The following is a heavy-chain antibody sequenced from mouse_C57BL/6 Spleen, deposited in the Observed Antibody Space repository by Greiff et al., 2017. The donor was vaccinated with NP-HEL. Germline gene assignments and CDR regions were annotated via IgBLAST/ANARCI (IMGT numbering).Heavy chain of an antibody. V-gene: IGHV1-4*01. CDR3: ARGESCGNPDY. J-gene: IGHJ2*01. CDR2: INPSSGYT. CDR1: GYTFTSYT. Sequence: QVQLQQSGAELARPGASVKMSCKASGYTFTSYTMHWVKQRPGQGLEWIGYINPSSGYTKYNQKFKDKATLTADKSSSTAYMQLSSLTSEDSADYYCARGESCGNPDYWGQGTTLTVSS. D-gene: IGHD2-1*01.